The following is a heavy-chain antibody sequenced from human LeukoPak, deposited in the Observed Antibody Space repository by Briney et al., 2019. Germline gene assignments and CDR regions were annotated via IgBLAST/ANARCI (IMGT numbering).Heavy chain of an antibody. V-gene: IGHV4-34*01. D-gene: IGHD3-16*02. CDR2: INHSGST. J-gene: IGHJ4*02. Sequence: SETLSLTCAVYGGSFSGYYWSWIRQPPGKGLEWIGEINHSGSTNYNPSLKSRVTISVDTSKNQFSLKLSSVTAADTAVYYCARASSPLSYDYVWGSYRYTGEFDYWGQGTLVTVSS. CDR1: GGSFSGYY. CDR3: ARASSPLSYDYVWGSYRYTGEFDY.